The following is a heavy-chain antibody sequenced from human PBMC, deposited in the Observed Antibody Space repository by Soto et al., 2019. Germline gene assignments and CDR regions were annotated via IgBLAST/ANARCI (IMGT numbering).Heavy chain of an antibody. J-gene: IGHJ6*02. Sequence: GGSLKLSCAASGFTFSSYWMSWFRQAPGKGLEWVANIKQDGSEKYYVDSVKGRFTISRDNAKNSLYLQMNSLRAEDTAVYYCARDGEASGYYYYYGMDVWGQGTTVTVSS. CDR2: IKQDGSEK. D-gene: IGHD3-3*01. V-gene: IGHV3-7*03. CDR1: GFTFSSYW. CDR3: ARDGEASGYYYYYGMDV.